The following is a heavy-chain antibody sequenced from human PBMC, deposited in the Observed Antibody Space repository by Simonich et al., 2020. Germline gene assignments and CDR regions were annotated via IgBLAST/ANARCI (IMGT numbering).Heavy chain of an antibody. CDR2: NSNEGSNK. D-gene: IGHD1-26*01. CDR1: GFTFSSYA. CDR3: ARDHLDSGSYYFDY. Sequence: QVQLVESGEGVVQPGRSLRLSCAASGFTFSSYAMHWVRQAPGKGREGVSVNSNEGSNKYYADSVKGRFTISRDNSKNTLYLQMNSLRAEDTAVYYCARDHLDSGSYYFDYWGQGTLVTVSS. V-gene: IGHV3-30*07. J-gene: IGHJ4*02.